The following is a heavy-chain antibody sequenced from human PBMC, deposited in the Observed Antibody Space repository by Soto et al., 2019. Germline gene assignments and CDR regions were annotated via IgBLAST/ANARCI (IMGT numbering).Heavy chain of an antibody. V-gene: IGHV3-53*01. J-gene: IGHJ4*02. CDR1: DFRVSNKF. D-gene: IGHD1-7*01. Sequence: PAGSLGLSCSAFDFRVSNKFMTWVRQAPGKGLEWIAVISSYDSTHYADSVTGRFTISRDSSENTVFLQMNSLRAEDTAIYYCATGPQRNSIYFYWGQGTMVTVSS. CDR2: ISSYDST. CDR3: ATGPQRNSIYFY.